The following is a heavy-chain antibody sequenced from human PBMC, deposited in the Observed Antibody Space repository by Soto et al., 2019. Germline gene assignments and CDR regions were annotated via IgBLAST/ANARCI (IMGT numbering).Heavy chain of an antibody. D-gene: IGHD5-18*01. CDR2: ISSSSSSI. V-gene: IGHV3-48*02. Sequence: GGSLRLSCAASGFTFSNYAMNLVRQAPGKGLEWVSYISSSSSSIDYADSMKGRFTISRDNAKNSLYLQMNSLKDEDTAVYYCARERGYSYGYSDYWGQGTLVTVSS. CDR3: ARERGYSYGYSDY. CDR1: GFTFSNYA. J-gene: IGHJ4*02.